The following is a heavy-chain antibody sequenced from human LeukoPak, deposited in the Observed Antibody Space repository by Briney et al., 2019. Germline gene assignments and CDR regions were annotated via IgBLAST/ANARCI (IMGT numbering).Heavy chain of an antibody. CDR2: ISSSSSYI. CDR3: ASRGITGTTRGWFDP. D-gene: IGHD1-20*01. V-gene: IGHV3-21*01. CDR1: GFTFSSYS. Sequence: GGSLRLSCAASGFTFSSYSMNWVRQAPGKGLEWVSSISSSSSYIYYADSVKGRFTISRDNAKNSLYLQMNSLRAGDTAVYYCASRGITGTTRGWFDPWGQGTLVTVSS. J-gene: IGHJ5*02.